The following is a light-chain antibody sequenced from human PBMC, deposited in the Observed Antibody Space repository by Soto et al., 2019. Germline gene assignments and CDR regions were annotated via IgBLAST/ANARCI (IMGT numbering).Light chain of an antibody. J-gene: IGKJ2*01. V-gene: IGKV3-11*01. CDR3: QQRSNWRSLYT. CDR1: QSVSSY. CDR2: DAS. Sequence: EIVLTQSPATLSLSPEERATLSCRASQSVSSYLAWYQQKPGQAPRLLIYDASNRATGIPARFSGSGSGTDFTLTISSLEPEDLAVYYCQQRSNWRSLYTFGQGTKLEIK.